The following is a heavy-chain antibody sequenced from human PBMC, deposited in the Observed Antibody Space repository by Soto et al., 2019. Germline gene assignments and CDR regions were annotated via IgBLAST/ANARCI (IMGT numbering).Heavy chain of an antibody. CDR3: ACVTYYYDSSGYYYPWFDP. CDR2: IYYSGST. Sequence: PSETLSLTCTVSGGSISSGGYYWSWIRQHPGKGLEWIGYIYYSGSTYYNPSLKSRVTISVDTSKNQFSLKLSSVTAADRAVDDCACVTYYYDSSGYYYPWFDPWGQGTLVTVSS. CDR1: GGSISSGGYY. V-gene: IGHV4-31*03. D-gene: IGHD3-22*01. J-gene: IGHJ5*02.